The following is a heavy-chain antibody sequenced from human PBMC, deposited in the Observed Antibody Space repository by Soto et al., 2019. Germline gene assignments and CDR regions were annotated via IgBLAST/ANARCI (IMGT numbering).Heavy chain of an antibody. V-gene: IGHV4-39*01. CDR2: IYYSGST. Sequence: QLQLQESGPGLVKPSETLSLTCTVSGGSISSSSYYWGWIRQPPGKGLEWIGSIYYSGSTYYNPSLKSRVTISVDTSKNQFSLKLSSVTAADTAVYYCARQSGYCSGGSCYRQTYFQHWGQSTLVTVSS. D-gene: IGHD2-15*01. CDR3: ARQSGYCSGGSCYRQTYFQH. CDR1: GGSISSSSYY. J-gene: IGHJ1*01.